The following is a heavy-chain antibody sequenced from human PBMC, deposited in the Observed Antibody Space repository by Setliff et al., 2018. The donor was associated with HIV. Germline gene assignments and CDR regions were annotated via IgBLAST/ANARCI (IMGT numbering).Heavy chain of an antibody. CDR2: INPNSGGT. J-gene: IGHJ4*02. Sequence: ASVKVSCKASGYTFTGYYMHWVRQAPGQGLEWMGWINPNSGGTNYAQKFQGWVTMTRDTSISTAYMELTRLTSDDTALYYCARERRGFDYWGQGTLVTVSS. V-gene: IGHV1-2*04. CDR3: ARERRGFDY. CDR1: GYTFTGYY.